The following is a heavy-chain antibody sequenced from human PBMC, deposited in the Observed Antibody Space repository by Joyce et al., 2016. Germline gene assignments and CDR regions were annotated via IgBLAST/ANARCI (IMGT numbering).Heavy chain of an antibody. Sequence: EVQLVESGGGLVQPGGSLRLSCAASGFSFSGYWIHWVRQAPGKGLVWVSRINTDGSSTRFADSVKGQFTISRDNAKNTLYLQMNSLRAEDTAVYYCVRGISARPGGPNWFDPWGQGTLVTVSS. D-gene: IGHD6-6*01. V-gene: IGHV3-74*01. CDR1: GFSFSGYW. CDR2: INTDGSST. CDR3: VRGISARPGGPNWFDP. J-gene: IGHJ5*02.